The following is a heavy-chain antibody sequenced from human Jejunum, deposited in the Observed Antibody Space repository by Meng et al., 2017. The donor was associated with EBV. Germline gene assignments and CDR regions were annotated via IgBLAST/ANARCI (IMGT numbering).Heavy chain of an antibody. CDR1: GDSVTSATFH. Sequence: VQLRWWGPGLVKPSGPLPLTCTVSGDSVTSATFHWGWTRQPTGKGLVWIGYIYKGGSTNYIPSLRTRVTISLDTSKTQFSLKLSSVTAADTAMYYCAYYLSGRGGVGSWGQGTLVTVSS. J-gene: IGHJ4*02. D-gene: IGHD1-26*01. CDR3: AYYLSGRGGVGS. CDR2: IYKGGST. V-gene: IGHV4-61*01.